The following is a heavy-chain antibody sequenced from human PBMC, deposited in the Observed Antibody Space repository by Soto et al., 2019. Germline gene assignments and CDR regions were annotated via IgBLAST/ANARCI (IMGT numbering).Heavy chain of an antibody. CDR2: TRNKANSYRT. CDR1: GFTLSDHY. Sequence: GGSLRLSCAASGFTLSDHYVDWVRQAPGEGLEWVGRTRNKANSYRTEYAASVKGRFTISRDDSKNSLYLQMNSLKTEDTAVYYCARISYQYYYMXVWGKGTTVTVSS. V-gene: IGHV3-72*01. D-gene: IGHD3-3*01. J-gene: IGHJ6*03. CDR3: ARISYQYYYMXV.